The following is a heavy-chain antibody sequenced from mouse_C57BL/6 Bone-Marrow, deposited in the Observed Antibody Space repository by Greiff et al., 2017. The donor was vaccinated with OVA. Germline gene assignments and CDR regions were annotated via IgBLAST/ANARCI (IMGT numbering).Heavy chain of an antibody. J-gene: IGHJ4*01. CDR2: ISGGGGNT. CDR3: ARQDYGSSYDAMDY. D-gene: IGHD1-1*01. Sequence: EVKLVESGGGLVKPGGSLKLSCAASGFTFSSYTMSWVRQTPEKRLEWVATISGGGGNTYYPDSVKGRFTISRDNAKNTLYLQMSSLRSEDTALYYCARQDYGSSYDAMDYWGQRTSVTVSS. CDR1: GFTFSSYT. V-gene: IGHV5-9*01.